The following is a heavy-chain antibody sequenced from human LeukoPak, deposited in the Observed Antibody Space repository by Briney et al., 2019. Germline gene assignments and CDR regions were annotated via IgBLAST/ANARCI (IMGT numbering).Heavy chain of an antibody. J-gene: IGHJ4*02. CDR2: ISGSGGST. D-gene: IGHD3-10*01. CDR3: ENMRYGSGTPLV. CDR1: GFTFSSYA. Sequence: GGSLRLSCAASGFTFSSYAMSWVRQAPGKGLEWVSAISGSGGSTYYADSVKGRFTISRDNSKNTLYLQMNSLRAEDTAVYYCENMRYGSGTPLVWGQGTLVTVSS. V-gene: IGHV3-23*01.